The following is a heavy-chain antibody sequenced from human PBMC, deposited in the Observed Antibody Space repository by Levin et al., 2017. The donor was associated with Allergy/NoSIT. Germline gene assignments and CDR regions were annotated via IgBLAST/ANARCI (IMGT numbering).Heavy chain of an antibody. D-gene: IGHD5-12*01. V-gene: IGHV3-23*01. CDR1: GFTFSSYA. Sequence: GESLKISCAASGFTFSSYAMSWVRQAPGKGLEWVSAISCSGGYTYYADSVKGRFTLSRDNSKNTLYLQMNSLRAEDTAVYYCAKDDSGYDSWGGPFDYWGQGTLVTVSS. J-gene: IGHJ4*02. CDR3: AKDDSGYDSWGGPFDY. CDR2: ISCSGGYT.